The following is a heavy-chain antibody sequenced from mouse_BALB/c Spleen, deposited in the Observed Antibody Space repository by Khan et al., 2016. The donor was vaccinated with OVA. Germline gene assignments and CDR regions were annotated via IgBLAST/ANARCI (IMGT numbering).Heavy chain of an antibody. V-gene: IGHV3-2*02. CDR3: ARVYGGDFDY. CDR1: GYSITTDYA. D-gene: IGHD1-1*01. J-gene: IGHJ2*01. Sequence: EVQLQESGPGLVKPSQSLSLTCTVTGYSITTDYAWNWIRQFPGNKLEWMGFISYNGNTKYNPSLKSRISITRDTSNNQFFLQLKSVTTEDTGSDYCARVYGGDFDYWGQGTTLTVSS. CDR2: ISYNGNT.